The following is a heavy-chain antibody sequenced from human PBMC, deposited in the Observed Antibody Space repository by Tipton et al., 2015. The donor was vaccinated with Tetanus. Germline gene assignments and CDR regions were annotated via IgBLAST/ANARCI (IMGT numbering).Heavy chain of an antibody. D-gene: IGHD3-22*01. CDR1: GGSISSYY. V-gene: IGHV4-4*07. J-gene: IGHJ4*02. CDR2: IYTSGST. CDR3: ARDGGAYDSSGYSFDY. Sequence: TLSLTCTVSGGSISSYYWSWIRQPAGKGLEWIGRIYTSGSTNYNPPLKSRVTMSVDTSKNQFSLKLSSVTAADTAVYYCARDGGAYDSSGYSFDYWGQGTLVTVSS.